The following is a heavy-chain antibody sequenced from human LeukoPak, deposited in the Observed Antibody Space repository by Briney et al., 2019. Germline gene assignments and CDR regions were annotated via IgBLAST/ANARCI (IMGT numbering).Heavy chain of an antibody. CDR3: ATALGGDYVGDAFDI. D-gene: IGHD4-17*01. Sequence: GASVKVSCKVSGYTLTELPMHWVRQAPGKGLEWMGGFDPEDGETIYAQKFQGRVTMTEDTSTDTAYMELSSLRSEDTAVYYCATALGGDYVGDAFDIWGQGTMVTVSS. CDR1: GYTLTELP. CDR2: FDPEDGET. J-gene: IGHJ3*02. V-gene: IGHV1-24*01.